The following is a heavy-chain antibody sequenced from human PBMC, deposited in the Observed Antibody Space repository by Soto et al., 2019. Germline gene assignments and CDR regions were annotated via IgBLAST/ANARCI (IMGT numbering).Heavy chain of an antibody. CDR1: GYPFTSYG. D-gene: IGHD3-3*01. J-gene: IGHJ6*02. CDR2: ISPSGGST. CDR3: ARDDFWSGYYPIYYYYGMDV. V-gene: IGHV1-46*01. Sequence: GAPVEASCKASGYPFTSYGIIWVRQAPGQGLEWMGRISPSGGSTRYAQKFQGRVTMTRDTSTSTVYMELSSLRSEDTAVYYCARDDFWSGYYPIYYYYGMDVWGQGTTVTVS.